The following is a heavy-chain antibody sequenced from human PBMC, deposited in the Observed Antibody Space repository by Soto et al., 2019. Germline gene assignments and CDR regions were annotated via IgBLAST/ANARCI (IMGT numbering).Heavy chain of an antibody. CDR3: ARVRAIALQPHCDY. CDR1: GGSISSYY. J-gene: IGHJ4*02. V-gene: IGHV4-59*01. D-gene: IGHD2-21*01. Sequence: PSETLSLTCTVSGGSISSYYWSWIRQPPGKGLEWIGYIYYSGSTNYNPSLKSRVTISVDTSKNQFSLKLSSVTAADTAVYYCARVRAIALQPHCDYWGQGTLVTVSS. CDR2: IYYSGST.